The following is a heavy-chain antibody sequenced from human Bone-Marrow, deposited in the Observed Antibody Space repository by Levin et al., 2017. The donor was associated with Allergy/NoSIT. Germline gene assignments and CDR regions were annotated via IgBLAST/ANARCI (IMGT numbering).Heavy chain of an antibody. CDR1: GFTFSNSW. D-gene: IGHD5-24*01. V-gene: IGHV3-7*01. Sequence: GGSLRLSCAASGFTFSNSWMSWVRQAPGKGLEWVANIKEDGSEKYYVDSVKGRFTISRDNAKNSLYVQMNSPRAEDTAVYYCARDQFRRATIGARWFDPWGQGTLVTVSS. J-gene: IGHJ5*02. CDR2: IKEDGSEK. CDR3: ARDQFRRATIGARWFDP.